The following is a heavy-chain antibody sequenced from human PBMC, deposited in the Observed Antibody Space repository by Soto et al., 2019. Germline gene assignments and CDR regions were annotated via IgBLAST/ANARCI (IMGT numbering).Heavy chain of an antibody. D-gene: IGHD6-6*01. CDR2: ISSSSSYI. J-gene: IGHJ3*02. CDR1: GFTFSSYS. V-gene: IGHV3-21*01. Sequence: GGSLRLSCAASGFTFSSYSMNWVRQAPGKGLEWVSSISSSSSYIYYADSVKGRFTISRDNAKNSLYLQMNSLRAEDTAVYYCARDRSSSYGRSAFDIWGQGTMVTVS. CDR3: ARDRSSSYGRSAFDI.